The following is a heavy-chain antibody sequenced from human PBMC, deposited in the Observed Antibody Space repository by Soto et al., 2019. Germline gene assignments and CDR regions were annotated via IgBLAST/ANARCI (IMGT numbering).Heavy chain of an antibody. V-gene: IGHV1-69*06. CDR1: GGTFSSYA. J-gene: IGHJ3*02. D-gene: IGHD3-10*01. Sequence: SVKVSCKASGGTFSSYAISWVRQAPGQGLEWMGGIIPIFGTANYAQKFQGRVTITADKSTSTAYMELSSLRSEDTAVYYCASPSMVPGKAFDIWGQGTMVTVSS. CDR3: ASPSMVPGKAFDI. CDR2: IIPIFGTA.